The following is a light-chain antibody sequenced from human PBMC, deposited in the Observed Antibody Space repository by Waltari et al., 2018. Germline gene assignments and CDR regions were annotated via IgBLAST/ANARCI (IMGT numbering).Light chain of an antibody. J-gene: IGKJ1*01. CDR1: QSLLHRNGYNY. CDR3: MRALESPRT. Sequence: DIVMTQSPLSLSVTPGEPASISCRSSQSLLHRNGYNYLDWYLQKPGQSPQLLIYLGSNRASGVPDRFSGSGSGTDFTLKISRVETEDVGVYYCMRALESPRTFGQGTKVEIK. V-gene: IGKV2-28*01. CDR2: LGS.